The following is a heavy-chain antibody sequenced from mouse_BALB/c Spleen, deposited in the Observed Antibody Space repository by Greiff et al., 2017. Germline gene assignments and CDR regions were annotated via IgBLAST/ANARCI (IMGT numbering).Heavy chain of an antibody. CDR2: INPSNGGT. CDR1: WYTFTSYW. D-gene: IGHD2-10*01. J-gene: IGHJ2*01. CDR3: ARRGVLLPLFDY. Sequence: VPLQQPWAELVRPGGSVKLSFKASWYTFTSYWVHWIKQRPEPGLERIGEINPSNGGTNYNEKFKSKATLTVDKSSSTAYMQLSSLTSEDSAVYYCARRGVLLPLFDYWGQGTTLTVSS. V-gene: IGHV1S81*02.